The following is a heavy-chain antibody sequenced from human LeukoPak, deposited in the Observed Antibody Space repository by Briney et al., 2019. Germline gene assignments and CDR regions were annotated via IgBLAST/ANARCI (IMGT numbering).Heavy chain of an antibody. V-gene: IGHV4-34*01. CDR1: GGSFSGYS. D-gene: IGHD2-15*01. CDR3: ARGVGAAYYYHMDV. CDR2: INHSGST. J-gene: IGHJ6*03. Sequence: SETLSLTCADYGGSFSGYSWSWIRQPPGKGLEWIGQINHSGSTNCNPSLKCRVTRSVDTSKNQFSLKLSSVTAADTAVYYCARGVGAAYYYHMDVWGKGPTVSVSS.